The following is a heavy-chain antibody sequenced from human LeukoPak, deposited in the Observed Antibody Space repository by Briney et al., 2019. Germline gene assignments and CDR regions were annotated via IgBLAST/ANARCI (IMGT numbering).Heavy chain of an antibody. V-gene: IGHV4-34*01. D-gene: IGHD2-2*01. Sequence: PSETLSLTCAVYGGSFSGYYWSWIRQPPGKGLEWLGEINHSGSTNYNPSLKSRVTISVDTSKNQFSLKLSSVTAADTGVYYCARDRYQRLRGGFDPWGQGTLVTVSS. CDR3: ARDRYQRLRGGFDP. CDR1: GGSFSGYY. J-gene: IGHJ5*02. CDR2: INHSGST.